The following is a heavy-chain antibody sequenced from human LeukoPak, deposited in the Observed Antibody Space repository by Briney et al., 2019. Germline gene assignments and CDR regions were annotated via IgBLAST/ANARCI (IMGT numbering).Heavy chain of an antibody. CDR3: ARHGRDYVWGSYRYTSWYFDY. D-gene: IGHD3-16*02. CDR1: GGSISSYY. Sequence: SETLSLTCTVSGGSISSYYWSWIRQPPGKGLEWIGYIYYSGSTNYNPSLKSRVTISVDTSKNQSSLKLSSVTAADTAVYYCARHGRDYVWGSYRYTSWYFDYWGQGTLVTVSS. V-gene: IGHV4-59*08. J-gene: IGHJ4*02. CDR2: IYYSGST.